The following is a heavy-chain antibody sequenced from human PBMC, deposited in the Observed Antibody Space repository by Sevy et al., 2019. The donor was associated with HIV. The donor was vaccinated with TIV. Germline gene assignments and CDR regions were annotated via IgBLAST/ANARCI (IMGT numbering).Heavy chain of an antibody. J-gene: IGHJ3*01. CDR3: AKGSRATGSAFDV. V-gene: IGHV3-30*18. Sequence: GSLRLSCAVSGFTVSSYGMHWVRQAPGKGLEWVAVVSYDGSHKYYGDSVKGRFTISRDNSKNTVSLQMNSLRAEDTAVYYCAKGSRATGSAFDVWGQGTIVTVSS. CDR2: VSYDGSHK. CDR1: GFTVSSYG. D-gene: IGHD2-15*01.